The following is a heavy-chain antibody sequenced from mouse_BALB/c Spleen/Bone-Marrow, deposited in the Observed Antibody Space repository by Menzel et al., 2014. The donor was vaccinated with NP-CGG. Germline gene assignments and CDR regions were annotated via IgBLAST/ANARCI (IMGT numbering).Heavy chain of an antibody. CDR1: GFTSSSFG. Sequence: EVMLVESGGGLVQPGGSRKLSCAASGFTSSSFGMHWVRQAPEKGLEWVAYISSGSSTIYYADTVKGRFTISRDNPKNTLFLQMTSLRSEDTAMYYCARSDGNYDYAMDYWGQGTSVTVSS. D-gene: IGHD2-1*01. CDR3: ARSDGNYDYAMDY. V-gene: IGHV5-17*02. CDR2: ISSGSSTI. J-gene: IGHJ4*01.